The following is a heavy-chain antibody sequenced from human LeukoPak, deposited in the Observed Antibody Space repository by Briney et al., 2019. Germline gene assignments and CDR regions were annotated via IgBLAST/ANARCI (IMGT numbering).Heavy chain of an antibody. CDR2: IKAKTHGGTI. D-gene: IGHD1-26*01. CDR3: TTDGVGVEGATYDN. J-gene: IGHJ4*02. CDR1: GFTFINAW. V-gene: IGHV3-15*01. Sequence: GGSLRLSCAAPGFTFINAWMAWVRQAPGKGLARVGRIKAKTHGGTIEYAAPVKGRLTISRDDSKNTLYLQMNSLKTEDTAVYYCTTDGVGVEGATYDNWGQGTLVSVSS.